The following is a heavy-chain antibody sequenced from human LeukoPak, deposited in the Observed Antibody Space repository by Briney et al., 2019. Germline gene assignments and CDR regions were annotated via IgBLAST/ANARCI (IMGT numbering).Heavy chain of an antibody. J-gene: IGHJ4*02. CDR3: ARGPYSSGSSADY. V-gene: IGHV3-48*03. Sequence: GGSLRLSCAASGFTFSTYEMNWVRQAPGKGLEWVSYISGTGTTIYYADSVKGRFTISRDNAKNSLYLQMNSLRAEDTAVYYCARGPYSSGSSADYWGQGTLVTVSS. D-gene: IGHD6-19*01. CDR2: ISGTGTTI. CDR1: GFTFSTYE.